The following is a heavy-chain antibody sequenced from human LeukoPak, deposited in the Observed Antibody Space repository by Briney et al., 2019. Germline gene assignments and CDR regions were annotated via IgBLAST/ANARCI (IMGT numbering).Heavy chain of an antibody. CDR3: ARRHLTSGSIDS. CDR2: ISGSDGST. Sequence: GGSLRLSCAASGFTFSTYAMNWVRQSPGKGLEWVSSISGSDGSTYYADSVKGRFTISRDNSKNTLFLQMNSLRAEDTAVYYCARRHLTSGSIDSWGQGTLVTVAS. V-gene: IGHV3-23*01. CDR1: GFTFSTYA. J-gene: IGHJ4*02.